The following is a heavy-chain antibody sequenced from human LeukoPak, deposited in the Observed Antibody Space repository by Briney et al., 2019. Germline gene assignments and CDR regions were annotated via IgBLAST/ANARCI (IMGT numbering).Heavy chain of an antibody. CDR3: ARDSLTYYYDSSGSY. Sequence: GGSLRLSCAASGFTFDDYAMHWVRQAPGKGLEWVSGISWNSGSIGYADSVKGRFTISRDNAKNSLYLQMNSLRAEDTAVYYCARDSLTYYYDSSGSYWGQGTLVTVSS. D-gene: IGHD3-22*01. CDR2: ISWNSGSI. J-gene: IGHJ4*02. V-gene: IGHV3-9*01. CDR1: GFTFDDYA.